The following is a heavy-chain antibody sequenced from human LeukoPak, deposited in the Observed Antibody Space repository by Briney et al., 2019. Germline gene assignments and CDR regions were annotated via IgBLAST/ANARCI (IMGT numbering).Heavy chain of an antibody. CDR1: GGSISSSSYY. CDR2: IYYSGST. CDR3: AGDNGSGSYDY. D-gene: IGHD3-10*01. Sequence: ETLSLTCTVSGGSISSSSYYWGWIRQPPGTGLEWIGSIYYSGSTYYNPSLKSRVTISVDTSKNQFSLKLSSVTAADTAVYYCAGDNGSGSYDYWGQGTLVTVSS. J-gene: IGHJ4*02. V-gene: IGHV4-39*01.